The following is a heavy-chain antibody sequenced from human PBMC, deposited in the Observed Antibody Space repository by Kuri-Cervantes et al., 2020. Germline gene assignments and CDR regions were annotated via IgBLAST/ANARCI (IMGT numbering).Heavy chain of an antibody. Sequence: GGSLRLSCAASGFTFDDYGMSWVRQAPGKGLEWVSGITWNGGTTGYADSVKGRFTISRDNAKNTLYLQMNSLRAEDTAVYYCARDRFWEYYYYYMDVWGKGTTVTVSS. CDR3: ARDRFWEYYYYYMDV. D-gene: IGHD3-3*01. CDR1: GFTFDDYG. V-gene: IGHV3-20*04. CDR2: ITWNGGTT. J-gene: IGHJ6*03.